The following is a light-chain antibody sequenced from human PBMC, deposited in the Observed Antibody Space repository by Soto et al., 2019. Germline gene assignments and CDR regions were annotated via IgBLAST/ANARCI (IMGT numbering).Light chain of an antibody. J-gene: IGLJ1*01. Sequence: QSALTQPASVSGTPGQSVTNSCSGTRSDNSSCDHVAWYQQFPGKRPKLIIYAVSDRPSGVADRLSGSKSDISASLTTSGLPTEDEADYSCISYTDRQSYLFGTGTKVTVL. V-gene: IGLV2-14*03. CDR3: ISYTDRQSYL. CDR2: AVS. CDR1: RSDNSSCDH.